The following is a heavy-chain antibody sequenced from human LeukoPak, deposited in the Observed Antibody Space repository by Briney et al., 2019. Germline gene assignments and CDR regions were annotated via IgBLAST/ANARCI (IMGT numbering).Heavy chain of an antibody. CDR2: ISYDGSNK. V-gene: IGHV3-30-3*01. CDR1: GFTFSSYA. J-gene: IGHJ3*02. CDR3: AKAADDFDI. Sequence: GRSLRLSCAASGFTFSSYAMHWVRQAPGKGLEWVAVISYDGSNKYYADSVKGRFTISRDNSKNTLYLQMSSLRSEDTAVYYCAKAADDFDIWGQGTMVTVSS.